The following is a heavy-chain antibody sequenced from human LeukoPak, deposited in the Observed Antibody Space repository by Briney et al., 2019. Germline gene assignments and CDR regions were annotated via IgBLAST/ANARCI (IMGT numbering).Heavy chain of an antibody. D-gene: IGHD2-15*01. Sequence: PSETLSLTCTVAGYSISSGYYWGWIRQPPGKGLEWIGSIYHSGSTYYNPSLKSRVTISVDTSKNQFSLKLSSVTAADTAVYYCARDLRLGYCSGGSCSGEPFDPWGQGTLVTVSS. V-gene: IGHV4-38-2*02. CDR2: IYHSGST. CDR1: GYSISSGYY. J-gene: IGHJ5*02. CDR3: ARDLRLGYCSGGSCSGEPFDP.